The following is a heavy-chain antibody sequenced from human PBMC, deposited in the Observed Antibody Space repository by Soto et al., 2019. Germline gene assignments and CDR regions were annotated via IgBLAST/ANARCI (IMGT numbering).Heavy chain of an antibody. J-gene: IGHJ6*02. D-gene: IGHD3-10*01. CDR2: IYYSGST. Sequence: SETLSLTCTVSGGSISSGGYYWSWIRQHPGKGLEWIGYIYYSGSTYYNPSLKSRVTISVDTSKNQFSLKLSSVTAADTAVYYCARDGRYYGSGSYYSHGYGMDVWGQGTTVTVPS. V-gene: IGHV4-31*03. CDR3: ARDGRYYGSGSYYSHGYGMDV. CDR1: GGSISSGGYY.